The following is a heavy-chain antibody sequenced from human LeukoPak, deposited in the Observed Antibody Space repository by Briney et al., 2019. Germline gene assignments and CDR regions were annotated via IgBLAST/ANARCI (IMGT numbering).Heavy chain of an antibody. Sequence: SETLSLTCTVSGGSFSDSRFYWGWVRQPPGKRLEWIGSLYSSGNTFFNPSLKSRVTISVDTSKNRFSLKLSSVTAADTAVYYCASSSNRYSTPHYYFDFWGQGTLVTVSS. D-gene: IGHD1-14*01. J-gene: IGHJ4*02. CDR2: LYSSGNT. V-gene: IGHV4-39*01. CDR1: GGSFSDSRFY. CDR3: ASSSNRYSTPHYYFDF.